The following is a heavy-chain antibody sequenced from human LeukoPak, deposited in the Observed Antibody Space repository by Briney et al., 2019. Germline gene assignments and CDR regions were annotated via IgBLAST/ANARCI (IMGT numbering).Heavy chain of an antibody. J-gene: IGHJ3*01. D-gene: IGHD6-6*01. Sequence: PGGSLRLSCAASGFTFSTFAMSWVRQTPGKGLEWVSIIRGSGGTTSYADSVKGRFSISRDNSKNSLYLQINSLRAEDTAVYYCARSSYSSSSSVWGQGTMVTVSS. CDR1: GFTFSTFA. V-gene: IGHV3-23*01. CDR2: IRGSGGTT. CDR3: ARSSYSSSSSV.